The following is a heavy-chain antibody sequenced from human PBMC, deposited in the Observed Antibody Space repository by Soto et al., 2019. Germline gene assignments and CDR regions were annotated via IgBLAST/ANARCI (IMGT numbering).Heavy chain of an antibody. Sequence: SETLSLTCTVSGGSISSYYWSWIRQPPGKGLEWIGYIYYSGSTNYNPSLKSRVTISVDTSKNQFSLKLSSVTAADTAVYYCARASGHYYYGSGSYYSYYYGMDVWGQGTTVTVSS. V-gene: IGHV4-59*01. CDR1: GGSISSYY. J-gene: IGHJ6*02. CDR2: IYYSGST. D-gene: IGHD3-10*01. CDR3: ARASGHYYYGSGSYYSYYYGMDV.